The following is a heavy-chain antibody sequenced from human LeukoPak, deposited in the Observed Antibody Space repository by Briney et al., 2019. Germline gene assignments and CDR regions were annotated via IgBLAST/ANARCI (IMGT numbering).Heavy chain of an antibody. CDR2: IYTSGST. Sequence: SETLSLTCTVSGGSISSGSYYWSWIRQPAGKGLEWIGRIYTSGSTNYNPSLKSRVAISVDTSKNQFSLKLSSVTAADTAVYYCARGRTVFDPWGQGTLVTVSS. CDR1: GGSISSGSYY. J-gene: IGHJ5*02. V-gene: IGHV4-61*02. CDR3: ARGRTVFDP. D-gene: IGHD1-1*01.